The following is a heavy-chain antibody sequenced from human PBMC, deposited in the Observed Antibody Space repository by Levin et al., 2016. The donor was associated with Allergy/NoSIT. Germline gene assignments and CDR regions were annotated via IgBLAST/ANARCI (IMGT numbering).Heavy chain of an antibody. CDR2: ISDSGGRA. V-gene: IGHV3-23*01. Sequence: WIRQPPGKGLEWVSIISDSGGRAYYADSVKGRFTISRDNSKNTLYLQMNSLRAEDTALYYCANPGDFWGQGTLVTVSS. J-gene: IGHJ4*02. CDR3: ANPGDF. D-gene: IGHD3-10*01.